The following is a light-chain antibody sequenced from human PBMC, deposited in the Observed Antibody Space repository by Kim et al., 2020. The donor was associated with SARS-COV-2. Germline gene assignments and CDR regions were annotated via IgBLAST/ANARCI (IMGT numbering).Light chain of an antibody. V-gene: IGLV2-14*04. CDR3: SSYTSSSTYV. J-gene: IGLJ1*01. CDR1: SSDVGGYNY. Sequence: GQSITISCNGTSSDVGGYNYVSWYQQHPGKAPKVMIYDVSKRPSGVSNRFSGSKSGNTASLTISGLQAEDEADYYCSSYTSSSTYVFGTGTKVTVL. CDR2: DVS.